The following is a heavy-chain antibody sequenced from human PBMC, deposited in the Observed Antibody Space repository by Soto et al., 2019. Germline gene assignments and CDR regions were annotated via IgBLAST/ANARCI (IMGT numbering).Heavy chain of an antibody. CDR3: ARVEVVVVPDAKPHGYYYYYYMDV. CDR2: ISAYNGNT. J-gene: IGHJ6*03. V-gene: IGHV1-18*01. D-gene: IGHD2-2*02. Sequence: ASVTVSCTSSVYTFTIYGIICVRQAPGQGLEWMGWISAYNGNTNYAQKLQGRVTMTTDTSTSTAYMGLRSLRSDDTAVYYCARVEVVVVPDAKPHGYYYYYYMDVWGKGTTVTVSS. CDR1: VYTFTIYG.